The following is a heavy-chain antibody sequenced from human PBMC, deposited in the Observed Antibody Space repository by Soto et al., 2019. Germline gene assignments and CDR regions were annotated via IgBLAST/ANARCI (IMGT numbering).Heavy chain of an antibody. CDR3: TTDPMTTVTHYYYYGMDV. CDR2: IKSKTDGGTT. V-gene: IGHV3-15*07. Sequence: GGSLRLSCAASGFTFSNAWMNWVRQAPGKGLEWVGRIKSKTDGGTTDYAAPVKGRFTISRDDSKNTLYLQMNSLKTEDTAVYYCTTDPMTTVTHYYYYGMDVWGQGTTVTVSS. CDR1: GFTFSNAW. J-gene: IGHJ6*02. D-gene: IGHD4-4*01.